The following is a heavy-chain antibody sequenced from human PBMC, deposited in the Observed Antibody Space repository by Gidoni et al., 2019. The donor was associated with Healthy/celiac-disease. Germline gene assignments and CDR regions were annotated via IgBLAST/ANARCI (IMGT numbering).Heavy chain of an antibody. J-gene: IGHJ6*02. CDR3: ARGQIGYSGSYYYYYGMDV. CDR2: IIPILGTA. D-gene: IGHD1-26*01. CDR1: GGTFSSYA. Sequence: QVQLVQSGAEVKKPGSSVKVSCKASGGTFSSYAISWVRQAPGQGLEWMGGIIPILGTANYAQKFQGSVTITADESTGTAYMELSSLRSEDTAVYYCARGQIGYSGSYYYYYGMDVWGQGTTVTVSS. V-gene: IGHV1-69*01.